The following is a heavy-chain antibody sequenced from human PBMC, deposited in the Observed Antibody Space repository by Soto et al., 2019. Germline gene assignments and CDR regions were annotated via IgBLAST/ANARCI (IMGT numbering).Heavy chain of an antibody. Sequence: EVQLVESGGGLVQPGGSLRLSCAASGFTFINYRMHWVRQAPGKGLVWVSRVNSDGSGTEYADSVKGRFTISRDNAKKTLYLQMNSLRAEDTAVYYCARSDYSGTVKYYQGSAFDLWGQGTMVTVSS. CDR1: GFTFINYR. J-gene: IGHJ3*01. V-gene: IGHV3-74*01. CDR2: VNSDGSGT. D-gene: IGHD3-10*01. CDR3: ARSDYSGTVKYYQGSAFDL.